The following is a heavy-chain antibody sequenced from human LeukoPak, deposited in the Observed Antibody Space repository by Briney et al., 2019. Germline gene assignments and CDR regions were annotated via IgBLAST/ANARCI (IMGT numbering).Heavy chain of an antibody. J-gene: IGHJ5*02. CDR1: GGSISSSSYY. V-gene: IGHV4-39*07. Sequence: SETLSLTCTVSGGSISSSSYYWGWIRQPPGKGLEWIGSIYYSGSTYYNPSLKSRVTISVDTSKNQFSLKLSSVTAADTAVYYCARGYSNSGSYGGWFDPWGQGTLVTVSS. CDR3: ARGYSNSGSYGGWFDP. CDR2: IYYSGST. D-gene: IGHD1-26*01.